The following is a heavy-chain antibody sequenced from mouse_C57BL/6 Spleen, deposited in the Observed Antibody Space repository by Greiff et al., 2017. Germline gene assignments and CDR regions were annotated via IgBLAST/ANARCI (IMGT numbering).Heavy chain of an antibody. J-gene: IGHJ4*01. CDR3: ARDYDYDDYAMGY. V-gene: IGHV1-85*01. Sequence: LVESGPELVKPGASVKLSCKASGYTFTSYDINWVKQRPGQGLEWIGWIYPRDGSTKYNEKFKGKATLTVDTSSSTAYMERHSLTSEDSAVYFCARDYDYDDYAMGYWGQGTSVTVSS. CDR2: IYPRDGST. CDR1: GYTFTSYD. D-gene: IGHD2-4*01.